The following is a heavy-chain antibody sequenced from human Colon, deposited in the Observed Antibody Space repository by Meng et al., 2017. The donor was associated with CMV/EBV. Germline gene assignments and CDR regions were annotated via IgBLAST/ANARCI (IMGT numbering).Heavy chain of an antibody. V-gene: IGHV1-46*01. CDR1: GYTLTTYY. Sequence: ASVKVSCKASGYTLTTYYMHWVRQAPGHGREWMGMINPSGGSTNYAQKFQGRLTVNRDTSTSTVSSDLSSLRSDDTAVYYCARGGLSYSGQGFAALWVYYSGMDVWGQGTTVTVSS. CDR3: ARGGLSYSGQGFAALWVYYSGMDV. D-gene: IGHD2-15*01. CDR2: INPSGGST. J-gene: IGHJ6*02.